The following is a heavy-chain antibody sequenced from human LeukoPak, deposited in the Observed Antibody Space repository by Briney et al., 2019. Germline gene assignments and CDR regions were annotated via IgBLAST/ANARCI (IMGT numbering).Heavy chain of an antibody. V-gene: IGHV4-39*01. D-gene: IGHD3-16*02. CDR3: ARSPYDYVWGSYRNPYYFDY. CDR1: GGSISSSSYY. Sequence: SETLSLTCTVSGGSISSSSYYWGWLRQPPGKGLVWIGSIYYSGSTYYNPSLKSRVTISVDTSKNQFSLQLSSVTAADTAVYYCARSPYDYVWGSYRNPYYFDYWGQGTLVTVSS. CDR2: IYYSGST. J-gene: IGHJ4*02.